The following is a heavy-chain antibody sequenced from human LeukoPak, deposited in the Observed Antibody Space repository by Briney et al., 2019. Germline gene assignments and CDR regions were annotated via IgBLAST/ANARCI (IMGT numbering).Heavy chain of an antibody. Sequence: GGSLRLSCAASGFTVSSNYMSWVRQAPGKGLEWVSVIYSGGSTYYADSVKGRFTISRDNSKNTLYLQMNSLRAEDTAVYYCAKDRDCSGGSCYSGWYFDLWGRGTLVTVSS. D-gene: IGHD2-15*01. CDR3: AKDRDCSGGSCYSGWYFDL. V-gene: IGHV3-66*01. CDR2: IYSGGST. CDR1: GFTVSSNY. J-gene: IGHJ2*01.